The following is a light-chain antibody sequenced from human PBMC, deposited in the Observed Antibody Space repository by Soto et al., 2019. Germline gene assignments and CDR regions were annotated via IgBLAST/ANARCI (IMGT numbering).Light chain of an antibody. CDR1: SGLSSYT. CDR2: VNSDGSH. Sequence: QPVLTQSPSASGSLGASVKLTCSLNSGLSSYTIAWHQQQPGKGPRFLMKVNSDGSHVKGDVIPDRFSGSSSGAERYLTISSLQSEDEADYFCQTWGTGVRVFGGGTKLIVL. V-gene: IGLV4-69*01. CDR3: QTWGTGVRV. J-gene: IGLJ2*01.